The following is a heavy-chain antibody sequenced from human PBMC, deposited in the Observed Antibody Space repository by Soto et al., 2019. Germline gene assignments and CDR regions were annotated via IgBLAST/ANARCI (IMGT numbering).Heavy chain of an antibody. V-gene: IGHV4-31*03. Sequence: SETLSLTCTVSGGSISSGGYYWSWIRQHPGKGLEWIGYIYYSGSTYYNPSLKSRVTISVDTSKNQSSLKLSSVTAADTAVYYCGRARLGELSLFFDPWGQGTLVTVSS. CDR1: GGSISSGGYY. D-gene: IGHD3-16*02. CDR3: GRARLGELSLFFDP. J-gene: IGHJ5*02. CDR2: IYYSGST.